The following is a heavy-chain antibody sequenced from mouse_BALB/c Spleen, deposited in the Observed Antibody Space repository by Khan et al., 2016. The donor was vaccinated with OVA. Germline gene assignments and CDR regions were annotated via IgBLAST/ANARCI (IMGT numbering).Heavy chain of an antibody. CDR2: ISSGRSTI. V-gene: IGHV5-17*02. Sequence: EVQLVESGGGLVQPGGSRKLSCAASGFTFSRFGMHWVRQAPEKGLEWVAYISSGRSTIYYADTVQGRFTISRDNPKNPLFLQMTSLRSEDTAMYYCARDSDFDYWGQGTTLTVSS. CDR3: ARDSDFDY. J-gene: IGHJ2*01. CDR1: GFTFSRFG.